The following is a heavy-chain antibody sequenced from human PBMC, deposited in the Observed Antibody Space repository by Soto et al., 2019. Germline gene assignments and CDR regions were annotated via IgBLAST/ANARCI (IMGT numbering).Heavy chain of an antibody. Sequence: PSETLSLTCTVSGGSISNFYWSWIRQPPGKGLEWIGYIYYSGSTNYNPSLKSRVTISVDTSKNQFSLKLSSVTAADTAVYYCASGDIYVDTAIGAFDIWGQGTMVTVSS. J-gene: IGHJ3*02. D-gene: IGHD5-18*01. CDR3: ASGDIYVDTAIGAFDI. V-gene: IGHV4-59*01. CDR1: GGSISNFY. CDR2: IYYSGST.